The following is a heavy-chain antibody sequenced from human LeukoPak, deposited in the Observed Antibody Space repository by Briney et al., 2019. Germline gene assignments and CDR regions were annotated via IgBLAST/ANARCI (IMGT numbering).Heavy chain of an antibody. J-gene: IGHJ3*02. Sequence: PGGSLRLSCAASGFPFSIYSMKCVRQAPGEALECVSYISSSSSYIYYAESVKGRFTISRDNAKHSLYLQMNSLRAEDTAVYYCAREPDFWSGPDAFDIWGQGTMVTVSS. CDR1: GFPFSIYS. CDR3: AREPDFWSGPDAFDI. V-gene: IGHV3-21*01. D-gene: IGHD3-3*01. CDR2: ISSSSSYI.